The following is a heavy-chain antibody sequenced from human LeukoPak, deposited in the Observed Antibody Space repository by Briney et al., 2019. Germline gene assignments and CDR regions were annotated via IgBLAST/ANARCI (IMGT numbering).Heavy chain of an antibody. CDR3: AKDGRATSLY. CDR1: GFTFSNYW. CDR2: IHSDGSGA. Sequence: GGSLRLSCAASGFTFSNYWMNWVRQAPGKGLVCVSHIHSDGSGASYADSVKGRFTISRDNSKNTLYLQMNSLGAEDTALYYCAKDGRATSLYWGQGTLVTVSS. J-gene: IGHJ4*02. D-gene: IGHD2-15*01. V-gene: IGHV3-74*01.